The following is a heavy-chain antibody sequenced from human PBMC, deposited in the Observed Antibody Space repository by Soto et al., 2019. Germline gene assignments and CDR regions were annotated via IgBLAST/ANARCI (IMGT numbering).Heavy chain of an antibody. Sequence: GGSLRLSCAASGFTFSSYSMNWVRQAPGKGLEWVSSISSSSSYIYYADSVKGRFTISRDNAKNSLYLQMNSLRADDTAVYYCARDRAPYFDYWGQGTLVTVSS. CDR1: GFTFSSYS. CDR2: ISSSSSYI. CDR3: ARDRAPYFDY. D-gene: IGHD3-10*01. J-gene: IGHJ4*02. V-gene: IGHV3-21*01.